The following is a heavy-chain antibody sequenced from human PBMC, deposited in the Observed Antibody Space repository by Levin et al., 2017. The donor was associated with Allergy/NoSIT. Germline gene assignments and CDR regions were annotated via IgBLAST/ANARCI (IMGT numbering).Heavy chain of an antibody. V-gene: IGHV3-74*01. D-gene: IGHD3-10*01. J-gene: IGHJ6*02. Sequence: SGGSLRLSCAASGFTFSSYWMHWVRQAPGKGLVWVSRINSDGSSTSYADSVKGRFTISRDNAKNTLYLQMNSLRAEDTAVYYCARVMVRGVMVWGDYGMDVWGQGTTVTVSS. CDR3: ARVMVRGVMVWGDYGMDV. CDR1: GFTFSSYW. CDR2: INSDGSST.